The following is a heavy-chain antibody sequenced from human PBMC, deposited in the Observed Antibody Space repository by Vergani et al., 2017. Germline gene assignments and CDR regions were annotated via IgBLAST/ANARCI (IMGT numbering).Heavy chain of an antibody. Sequence: QVQLQESGPGLVKPSETLSLTCAVSGYSISSGYYWGWIRQPPGKGLEWIGSIYHSGSTYYNPSLKSRVTISVDTSKNQFSLKLSSVTAADTAVYYCERSRYYYGSGDDYWGQGTLVTVSS. V-gene: IGHV4-38-2*01. J-gene: IGHJ4*02. CDR2: IYHSGST. CDR1: GYSISSGYY. CDR3: ERSRYYYGSGDDY. D-gene: IGHD3-10*01.